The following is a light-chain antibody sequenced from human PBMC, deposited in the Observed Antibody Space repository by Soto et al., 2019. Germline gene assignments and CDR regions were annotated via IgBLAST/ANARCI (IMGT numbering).Light chain of an antibody. J-gene: IGKJ4*01. CDR2: DAS. CDR3: QQYNSYSPT. CDR1: QSVSRW. V-gene: IGKV1-5*01. Sequence: DLQLTQSPSTLSASVGDRVTITCRASQSVSRWLAWIQQKPGKAPRLLIYDASNLEIGVPSRFSGSGSWTDFTLTISSLQPDDVATYYCQQYNSYSPTFGGGTKVEIK.